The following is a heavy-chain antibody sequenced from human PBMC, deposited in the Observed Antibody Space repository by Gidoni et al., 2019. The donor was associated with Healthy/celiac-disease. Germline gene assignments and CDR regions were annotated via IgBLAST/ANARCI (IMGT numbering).Heavy chain of an antibody. CDR1: GGPLRRRSYY. CDR3: ARVGPLAVGLNWFDP. D-gene: IGHD6-19*01. CDR2: IYYSGST. Sequence: QLQLQESGPGLVKPSETLSLTCPVSGGPLRRRSYYWGWIRQPPGKGLEWIGSIYYSGSTYYNPSLKSRVTISVDTSKNQFSLKLSSVTAADTAVYYCARVGPLAVGLNWFDPWGQGTLVTVSS. V-gene: IGHV4-39*07. J-gene: IGHJ5*02.